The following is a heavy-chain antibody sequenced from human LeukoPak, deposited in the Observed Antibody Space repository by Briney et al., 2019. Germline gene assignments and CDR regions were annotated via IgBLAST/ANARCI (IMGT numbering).Heavy chain of an antibody. CDR2: ISYDGSNK. CDR1: GFTFSSYA. D-gene: IGHD3-22*01. J-gene: IGHJ4*02. Sequence: GGSLRLSCAASGFTFSSYAMHWVRQAPGKGLEWVAVISYDGSNKYYADSVKGRFTISRDNSKNTLYLQMNSLRAEDTAVYYCARALDSSGYYYGQELDYWGQGTLVTISS. CDR3: ARALDSSGYYYGQELDY. V-gene: IGHV3-30-3*01.